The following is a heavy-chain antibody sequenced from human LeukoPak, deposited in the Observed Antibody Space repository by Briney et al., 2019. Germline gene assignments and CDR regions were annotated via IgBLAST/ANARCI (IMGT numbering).Heavy chain of an antibody. Sequence: PGGSLSLSCAASGFRSSTYAMAWVRRAPGKGLEGGSGMVGSGSKYYADSVKGRFTISRDNSKNTVYLQMNSLRVEDTAIYYCAKDLHYGDGRWEFDPWGQGTLVTVSS. J-gene: IGHJ5*02. CDR1: GFRSSTYA. D-gene: IGHD4-17*01. V-gene: IGHV3-23*05. CDR3: AKDLHYGDGRWEFDP. CDR2: MVGSGSK.